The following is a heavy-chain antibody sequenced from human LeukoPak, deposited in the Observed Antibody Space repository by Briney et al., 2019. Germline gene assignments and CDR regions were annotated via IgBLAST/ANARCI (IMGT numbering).Heavy chain of an antibody. CDR1: VFTPWSYF. V-gene: IGHV3-23*01. D-gene: IGHD2-2*01. CDR3: AKLGRYQKPLDDY. J-gene: IGHJ4*02. Sequence: RGCLRLSCAASVFTPWSYFMTCVRQAPREGLGWGSDISYEGGSTYYADFVKGRFTVSRDNSKNTLFLQMHSLRGDDTAIYYCAKLGRYQKPLDDYWGQGTPVTVSS. CDR2: ISYEGGST.